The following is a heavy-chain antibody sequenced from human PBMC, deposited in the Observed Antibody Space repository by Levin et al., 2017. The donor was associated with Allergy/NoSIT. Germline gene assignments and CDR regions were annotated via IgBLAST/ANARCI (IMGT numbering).Heavy chain of an antibody. CDR2: IIPNLGIT. V-gene: IGHV1-69*04. CDR3: ARAPTFELTFDD. CDR1: GGTSNRYS. D-gene: IGHD1-26*01. J-gene: IGHJ4*02. Sequence: KISCKASGGTSNRYSINWVRQAPGQGLEWMGRIIPNLGITKYAQKFQGRVTFSADKSTSTAYMDVTSLTSDDTAVYYCARAPTFELTFDDWGQGTLVIVSS.